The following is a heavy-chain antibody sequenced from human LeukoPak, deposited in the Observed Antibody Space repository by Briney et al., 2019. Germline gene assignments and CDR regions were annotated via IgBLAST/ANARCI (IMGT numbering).Heavy chain of an antibody. V-gene: IGHV3-53*01. D-gene: IGHD5-24*01. CDR2: LYSGGNT. CDR1: GFIVSTSY. J-gene: IGHJ3*02. CDR3: ARRGDGGRALDI. Sequence: GGSLRLSCAASGFIVSTSYMSWVRQAPGKGLEWVAFLYSGGNTFFADSVKGRFTISRDNSKNTLYLQMNSLGDDDTAVYYCARRGDGGRALDIWGQGTMVTVSS.